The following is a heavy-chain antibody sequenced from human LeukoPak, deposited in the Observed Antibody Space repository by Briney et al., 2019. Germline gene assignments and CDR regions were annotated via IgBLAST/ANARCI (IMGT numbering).Heavy chain of an antibody. D-gene: IGHD5-12*01. J-gene: IGHJ4*02. CDR2: ISGSGEST. Sequence: GGSLRLSCVASEFTFSTFAISWVRQAPGKGLEWVSHISGSGESTYYADSVKGRFTISRDNSKSTLYLQMDSLRAEDTAVYYCVYSGYDWTYYFDWWGQGTLVTVSS. V-gene: IGHV3-23*01. CDR3: VYSGYDWTYYFDW. CDR1: EFTFSTFA.